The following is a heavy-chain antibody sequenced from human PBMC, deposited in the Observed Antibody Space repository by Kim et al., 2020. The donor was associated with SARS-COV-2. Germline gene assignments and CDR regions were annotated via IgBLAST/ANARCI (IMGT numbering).Heavy chain of an antibody. J-gene: IGHJ4*02. CDR2: IYYSGST. CDR1: GGSLSSYY. CDR3: ARDGGYYGSGTLYY. Sequence: SETLSLTCTVSGGSLSSYYWSWIRQPPGKGLEWIGSIYYSGSTNYNPSLKSRVTISVDMSKNQFSLKLRSLTAADTAVYFCARDGGYYGSGTLYYWGQGA. D-gene: IGHD3-10*01. V-gene: IGHV4-59*13.